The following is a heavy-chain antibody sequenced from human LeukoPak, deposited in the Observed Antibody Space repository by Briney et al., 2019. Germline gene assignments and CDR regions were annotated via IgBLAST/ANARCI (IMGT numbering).Heavy chain of an antibody. CDR1: GDSVSSNSAA. CDR3: ARDSGASYSSSWYGGRAAFDI. J-gene: IGHJ3*02. D-gene: IGHD6-13*01. Sequence: SQTLSLTCAISGDSVSSNSAAWNWIRQSPSRGLEWLGRTYYRSKWYNDYAVSVKSRITINPDTSKNQFSLQLNSVTPEDTAVYYCARDSGASYSSSWYGGRAAFDIWGQGTMVTVSS. CDR2: TYYRSKWYN. V-gene: IGHV6-1*01.